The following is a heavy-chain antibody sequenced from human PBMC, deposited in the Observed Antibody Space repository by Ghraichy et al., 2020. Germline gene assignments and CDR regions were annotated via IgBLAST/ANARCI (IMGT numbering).Heavy chain of an antibody. Sequence: GESLNISCAASGFTFSNAWMSWVRQAPGKGLEWVGRIKSKTDGGTTDYAAPVKGRFTISRDDSKNTLYLQMNSLKTEDTAVYYCTTGPGQWLVQENWGQGTLVTVSS. CDR3: TTGPGQWLVQEN. D-gene: IGHD6-19*01. V-gene: IGHV3-15*01. CDR2: IKSKTDGGTT. J-gene: IGHJ4*02. CDR1: GFTFSNAW.